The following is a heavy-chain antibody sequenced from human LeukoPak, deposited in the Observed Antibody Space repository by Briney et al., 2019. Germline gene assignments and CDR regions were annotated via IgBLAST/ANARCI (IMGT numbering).Heavy chain of an antibody. CDR1: AGSISNYY. V-gene: IGHV4-4*07. CDR3: ARKDHRGAENFFDY. Sequence: KTSETLSLTCTVSAGSISNYYWSWIRQPAGKGLEWIGRIHSSGSANYNPSLKSRVTISVDKSKNQFSLKLSSVTAADTAVYYCARKDHRGAENFFDYWGQGTLVTVSS. J-gene: IGHJ4*02. CDR2: IHSSGSA. D-gene: IGHD3-10*01.